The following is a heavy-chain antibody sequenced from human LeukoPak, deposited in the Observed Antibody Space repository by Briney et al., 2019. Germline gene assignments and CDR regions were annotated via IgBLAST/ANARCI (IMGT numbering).Heavy chain of an antibody. D-gene: IGHD2-15*01. V-gene: IGHV4-59*01. CDR1: GGSISSYY. CDR3: VVGHNYFDY. J-gene: IGHJ4*02. Sequence: KPSEILSLTCSVSGGSISSYYWSWIRQPPGKGLEWIGYIYYSGSINYNPSLKSRVTISVDTSKNQLSLKLSSVTAADTAVYYCVVGHNYFDYWGQGTLVTVSS. CDR2: IYYSGSI.